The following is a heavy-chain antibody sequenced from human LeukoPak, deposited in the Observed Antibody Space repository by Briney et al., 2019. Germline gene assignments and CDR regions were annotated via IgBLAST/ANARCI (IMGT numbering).Heavy chain of an antibody. J-gene: IGHJ4*02. CDR3: AKDVGAYYESSGIDY. CDR1: GFTFSSHW. D-gene: IGHD3-22*01. Sequence: GGSLRLSCAASGFTFSSHWMSWVRQAPGKGLEWVANVKKDGSEKYYVDAVKGRFTISRDNAKTSLYLQMNSLRGEDTALYYCAKDVGAYYESSGIDYWGQGTLVTVSS. V-gene: IGHV3-7*03. CDR2: VKKDGSEK.